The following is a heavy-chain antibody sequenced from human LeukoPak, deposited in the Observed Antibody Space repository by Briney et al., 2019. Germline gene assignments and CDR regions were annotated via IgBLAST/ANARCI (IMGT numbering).Heavy chain of an antibody. J-gene: IGHJ5*02. CDR3: AKGGLYSSSWYEDWFDP. Sequence: PGGSLRLSCAASGFTIDDYAMHWVRQAPGKGLEWVSGISWNSGSIGYADSVKGRFTISRDNAKNSLYLQMNSLRAEDMALYYCAKGGLYSSSWYEDWFDPWGQGTLVTVSS. D-gene: IGHD6-13*01. CDR2: ISWNSGSI. CDR1: GFTIDDYA. V-gene: IGHV3-9*03.